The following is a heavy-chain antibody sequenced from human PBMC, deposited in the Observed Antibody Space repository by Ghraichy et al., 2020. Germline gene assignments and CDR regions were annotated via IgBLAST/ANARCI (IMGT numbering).Heavy chain of an antibody. CDR3: ARICAVDTAMVTAYYYYGMDV. D-gene: IGHD5-18*01. Sequence: SVKVSCKASGGTFSSYAISWVRQAPGQGLEWMGGIIPIFGTANYAQKFQGRVTITADESTSTAYMELSSLRSEDTAVYYCARICAVDTAMVTAYYYYGMDVWGQGTTVTVSS. J-gene: IGHJ6*02. CDR2: IIPIFGTA. V-gene: IGHV1-69*13. CDR1: GGTFSSYA.